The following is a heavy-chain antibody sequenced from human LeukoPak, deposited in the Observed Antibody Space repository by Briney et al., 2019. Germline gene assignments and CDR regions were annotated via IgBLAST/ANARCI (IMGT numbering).Heavy chain of an antibody. J-gene: IGHJ1*01. CDR2: IIPIFSTA. CDR3: ATVLAGPEYFQH. Sequence: SVKVSCKASGGTFSSYAISWVRQAPGQGLEWMGGIIPIFSTANYAQKLQGRVTMTTDTSTSTAYMELRSLRSDDTAVYYCATVLAGPEYFQHWGQGTLVTVSS. V-gene: IGHV1-69*05. CDR1: GGTFSSYA.